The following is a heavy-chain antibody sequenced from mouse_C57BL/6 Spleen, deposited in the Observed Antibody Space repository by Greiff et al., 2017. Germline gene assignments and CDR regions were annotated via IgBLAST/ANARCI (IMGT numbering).Heavy chain of an antibody. V-gene: IGHV3-6*01. Sequence: ESGPGLVKPSQSLSLTCSVTGYSITSGYYWNWIRQFPGNKLEWMGYISYDGSNNYNPSLKNRISITRDTSKNQFFLKLNSVTTEDTATYYCARDYGSSLAMDYWGQGTSVTVSS. CDR1: GYSITSGYY. CDR2: ISYDGSN. CDR3: ARDYGSSLAMDY. J-gene: IGHJ4*01. D-gene: IGHD1-1*01.